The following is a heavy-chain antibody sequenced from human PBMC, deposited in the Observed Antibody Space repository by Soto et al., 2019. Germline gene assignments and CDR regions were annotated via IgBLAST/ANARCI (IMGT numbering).Heavy chain of an antibody. CDR2: INSDGSST. J-gene: IGHJ6*02. CDR1: GFTFSSYW. D-gene: IGHD6-19*01. CDR3: ARDPSGWYQFYLDYYYGMDV. V-gene: IGHV3-74*01. Sequence: GGSLRLSCAASGFTFSSYWMHWVRQAPGKGLVWVSRINSDGSSTSYADSVKGRFTISRDNAKNTLYLQMNSLRAEATAVYYCARDPSGWYQFYLDYYYGMDVWGQGTTVTVSS.